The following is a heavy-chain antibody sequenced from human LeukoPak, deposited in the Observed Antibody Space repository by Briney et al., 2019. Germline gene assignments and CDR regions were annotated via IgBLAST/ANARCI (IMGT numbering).Heavy chain of an antibody. Sequence: LTGGSLRLSCVDSGFTFSSYDMSWVRQIPGKGLEWVSAISASGGSTYYADSVKGRFTISRDNSKSTLYLQMNSLRAEDTAIFYCARDLNRNWFDPWGRGTLVTVSS. D-gene: IGHD1-14*01. CDR3: ARDLNRNWFDP. V-gene: IGHV3-23*01. CDR2: ISASGGST. CDR1: GFTFSSYD. J-gene: IGHJ5*02.